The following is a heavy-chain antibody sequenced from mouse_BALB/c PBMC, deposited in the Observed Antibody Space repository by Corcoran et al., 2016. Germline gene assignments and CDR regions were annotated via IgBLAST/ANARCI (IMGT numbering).Heavy chain of an antibody. D-gene: IGHD6-1*01. V-gene: IGHV9-3-1*01. CDR1: GYTFTNYG. Sequence: QIQLVQSGPELKKPVETVKISCKASGYTFTNYGMNWVMQAPGKGLKWMGWINTYTGEPTYADDFKVRFAFSLETSASTAYLQINNLKNEDTATYFGTREPYAMDYWGQGTSVTVSS. J-gene: IGHJ4*01. CDR2: INTYTGEP. CDR3: TREPYAMDY.